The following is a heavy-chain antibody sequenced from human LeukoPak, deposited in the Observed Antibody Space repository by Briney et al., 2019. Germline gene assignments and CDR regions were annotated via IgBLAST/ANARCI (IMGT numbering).Heavy chain of an antibody. J-gene: IGHJ4*02. CDR1: GLIFNNYA. Sequence: GGSLRLSCAGSGLIFNNYAMHWVRQPPGKGLEWVSGISWNSGSIDYADSVKGRFTISRDSAKNSLYLQMNSLRVEDTAFYYCAKDNRRHYTSGPNPDSLHWGQGALVTVSS. CDR2: ISWNSGSI. V-gene: IGHV3-9*01. CDR3: AKDNRRHYTSGPNPDSLH. D-gene: IGHD6-19*01.